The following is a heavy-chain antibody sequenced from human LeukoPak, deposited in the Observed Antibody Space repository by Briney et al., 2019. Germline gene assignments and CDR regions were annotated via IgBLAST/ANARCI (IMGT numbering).Heavy chain of an antibody. Sequence: SETLSLTCTVSGGSISSSSYYWGWIRQPPGKGLEWIGSIYYSGSTYYNPSLKSRVTIYVDTSKNQFSLKLSTVTAADTAVYYCARSPYYYDSSGFDYWGQGTLVTVSS. CDR2: IYYSGST. CDR3: ARSPYYYDSSGFDY. V-gene: IGHV4-39*01. J-gene: IGHJ4*02. D-gene: IGHD3-22*01. CDR1: GGSISSSSYY.